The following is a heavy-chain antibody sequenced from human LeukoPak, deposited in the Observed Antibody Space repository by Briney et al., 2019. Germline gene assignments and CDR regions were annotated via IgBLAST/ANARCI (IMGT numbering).Heavy chain of an antibody. V-gene: IGHV1-46*01. Sequence: GASVKVSCKASGYTFTTNYIHWVRQAPGQGLEWMGTINPSGGNTGYAQKFQGRVTMTRDMSTSTVYMELSSLRSEDTVVYYCARGPPSYYYMDVWGKGATVTVSS. J-gene: IGHJ6*03. CDR3: ARGPPSYYYMDV. CDR1: GYTFTTNY. CDR2: INPSGGNT.